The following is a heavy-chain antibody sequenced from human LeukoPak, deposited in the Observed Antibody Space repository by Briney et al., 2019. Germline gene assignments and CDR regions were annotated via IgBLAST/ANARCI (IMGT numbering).Heavy chain of an antibody. D-gene: IGHD2-2*01. V-gene: IGHV4-61*01. CDR3: ARDCSTTSCYETGWFDP. Sequence: SQTLSLTCTVSGGSIYSGSYYWSWIRQPPGKGLEWVGYIYYSGSTNYNPSLKSRVTISVDTSKNQFSLKLSSVTAADTAMYYCARDCSTTSCYETGWFDPWGQGTLVTVSS. CDR1: GGSIYSGSYY. CDR2: IYYSGST. J-gene: IGHJ5*02.